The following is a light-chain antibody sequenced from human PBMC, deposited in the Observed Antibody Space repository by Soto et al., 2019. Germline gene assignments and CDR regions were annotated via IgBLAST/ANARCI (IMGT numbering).Light chain of an antibody. CDR2: DAS. Sequence: AIPLTQSPSSLSASVGDRVTITCRASQGISSALAWYQQKPGKAPKLLIYDASSLESGVPSRFSGSGSGTDFTLTISRLQPEDFATYYCQQFNSYPLTFGQGTRLEIK. J-gene: IGKJ5*01. V-gene: IGKV1-13*02. CDR1: QGISSA. CDR3: QQFNSYPLT.